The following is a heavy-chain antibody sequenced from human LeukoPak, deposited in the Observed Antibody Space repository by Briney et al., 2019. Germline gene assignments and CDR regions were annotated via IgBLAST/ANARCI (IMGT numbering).Heavy chain of an antibody. V-gene: IGHV3-69-1*01. D-gene: IGHD6-19*01. CDR1: GFTFSDYY. J-gene: IGHJ4*02. CDR2: FSSSTSI. CDR3: ARDGPVAGAPFDY. Sequence: GGSLRLFCTASGFTFSDYYMSWISQPPAKGRKGVSSFSSSTSIYYTDSVKGRFPISRDNAKTSLYLQMNMLRDGDAAVYYCARDGPVAGAPFDYWGQGTLVTVSS.